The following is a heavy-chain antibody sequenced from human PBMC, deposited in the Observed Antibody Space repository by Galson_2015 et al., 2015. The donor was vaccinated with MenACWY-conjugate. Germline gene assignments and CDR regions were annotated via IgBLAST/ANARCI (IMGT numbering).Heavy chain of an antibody. CDR2: INVYNGNT. V-gene: IGHV1-18*01. Sequence: SVKVSCKASGYTFHGYSISWVRQAPGQGLEWMGWINVYNGNTNYAQKFQARVTMTTDTSTATAYMELRSLRYDDTAVYYCARDSTIQEVTDFWGQGTLVTVSS. D-gene: IGHD4-11*01. CDR1: GYTFHGYS. CDR3: ARDSTIQEVTDF. J-gene: IGHJ4*02.